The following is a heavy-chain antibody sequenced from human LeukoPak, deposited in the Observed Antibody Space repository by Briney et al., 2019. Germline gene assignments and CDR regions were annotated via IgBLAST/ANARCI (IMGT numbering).Heavy chain of an antibody. Sequence: ASVKVSCKASGYTFTSYAMHWVREAPGQRLEWMGWINAGNGNTKYSQKFQGRVTITRDTSASTAYMELSSLRSEDTAAYYCARGGTTVNNWFDPWGQGTLVTVSS. D-gene: IGHD4-17*01. CDR3: ARGGTTVNNWFDP. CDR2: INAGNGNT. V-gene: IGHV1-3*01. J-gene: IGHJ5*02. CDR1: GYTFTSYA.